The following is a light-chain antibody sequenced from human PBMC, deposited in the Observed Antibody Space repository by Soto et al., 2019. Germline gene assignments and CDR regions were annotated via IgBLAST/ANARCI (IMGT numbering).Light chain of an antibody. Sequence: EIMMTQSPATLSVSPGERATLSCRASQSVSRNLAWYQQKPGQAPRLLIYGASSRATGIPARFSGSGSGTDFALTISSLESEDFAIYYCQQYNEWPLTFGGGTKVDIK. CDR2: GAS. CDR3: QQYNEWPLT. CDR1: QSVSRN. V-gene: IGKV3D-15*01. J-gene: IGKJ4*01.